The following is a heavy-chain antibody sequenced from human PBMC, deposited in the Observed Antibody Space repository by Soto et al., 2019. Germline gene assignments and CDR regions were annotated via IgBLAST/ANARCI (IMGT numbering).Heavy chain of an antibody. Sequence: SETLSLTCTVSGGSISSYYWSWIRQPPGKGLEWIGYIYYSGSTNYNPSLKSRVTISVDTSKNQFSLKLSSVTAADTAVYYCARDYYDSSGYYYVHYFDYWGQGTLVTVSS. CDR3: ARDYYDSSGYYYVHYFDY. D-gene: IGHD3-22*01. CDR1: GGSISSYY. J-gene: IGHJ4*02. V-gene: IGHV4-59*01. CDR2: IYYSGST.